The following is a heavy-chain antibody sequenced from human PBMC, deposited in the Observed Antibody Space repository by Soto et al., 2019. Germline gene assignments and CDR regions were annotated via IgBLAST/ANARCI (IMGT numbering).Heavy chain of an antibody. Sequence: QVQLVQSGAEVKKPGSSVKVSCKASGGTFSSYAISWVRQAPGQGLEWIGGIIPIFGTANYAQKFQGRVTITADESTSTAYMELSSLRSEDTAVYYCARGYDYLSSGYYYGMDVWGQGTTVTVSS. CDR2: IIPIFGTA. CDR1: GGTFSSYA. J-gene: IGHJ6*02. CDR3: ARGYDYLSSGYYYGMDV. V-gene: IGHV1-69*12. D-gene: IGHD5-12*01.